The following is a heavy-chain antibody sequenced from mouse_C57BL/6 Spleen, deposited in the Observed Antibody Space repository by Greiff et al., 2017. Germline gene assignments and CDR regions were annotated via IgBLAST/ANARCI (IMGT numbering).Heavy chain of an antibody. CDR3: AREGSADYENAMDY. J-gene: IGHJ4*01. CDR2: ISAGGSYT. Sequence: EVKLVESGGGLVKPGGSLTLSCAASGFTFSSYAMSWVRQTPEKGLEWVATISAGGSYTYYPDNVKGRFTISRDNAKNNMYLQMSHLKSEDTAMYYCAREGSADYENAMDYWGQGTSVTVSS. CDR1: GFTFSSYA. V-gene: IGHV5-4*01. D-gene: IGHD2-4*01.